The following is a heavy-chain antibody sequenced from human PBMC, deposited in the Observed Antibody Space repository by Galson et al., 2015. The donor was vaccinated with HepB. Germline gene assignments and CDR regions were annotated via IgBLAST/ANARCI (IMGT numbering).Heavy chain of an antibody. CDR2: ISYDGSNK. CDR3: AKDRGVVTHSAVFDY. Sequence: SLRLSCAASGFTFSSYGMHWVRQAPGKGLEWVAVISYDGSNKYYADSVKGRFTISRDNSKNTLYLQMNSLRAEDTAVYYCAKDRGVVTHSAVFDYWGQGTLVTVSS. V-gene: IGHV3-30*18. CDR1: GFTFSSYG. D-gene: IGHD4-23*01. J-gene: IGHJ4*02.